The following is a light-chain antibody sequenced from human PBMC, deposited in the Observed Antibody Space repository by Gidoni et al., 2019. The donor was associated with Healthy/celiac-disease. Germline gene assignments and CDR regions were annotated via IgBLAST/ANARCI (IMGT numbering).Light chain of an antibody. CDR1: QSVLYSSNNKNY. J-gene: IGKJ4*01. V-gene: IGKV4-1*01. Sequence: DIVMTQSPDSLAVSLGERATINCKSSQSVLYSSNNKNYLAWYQQKPGQPPKLLIYWASTRESGVPDRFSDSGSGTDFTLTISSLQAEDVAVYYCQQYYSTPQNFGGGTKVEIK. CDR2: WAS. CDR3: QQYYSTPQN.